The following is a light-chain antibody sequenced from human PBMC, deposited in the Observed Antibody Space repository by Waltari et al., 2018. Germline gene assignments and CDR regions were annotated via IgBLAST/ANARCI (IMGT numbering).Light chain of an antibody. J-gene: IGLJ1*01. CDR1: SRDVGNYNL. Sequence: QSALTQPASVSGSPGQSITISCTGTSRDVGNYNLVSWYQQHPGKAPKLMISAGSKRPSGVSNRVSGSKSGNTASLTISGLQAEDEADYYCCSYAGSSTYVFGTGTKVTVL. V-gene: IGLV2-23*01. CDR2: AGS. CDR3: CSYAGSSTYV.